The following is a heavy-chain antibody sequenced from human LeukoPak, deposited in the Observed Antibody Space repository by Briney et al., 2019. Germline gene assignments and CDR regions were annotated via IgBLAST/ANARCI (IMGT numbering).Heavy chain of an antibody. Sequence: SETLSLTCTVSGGSLSSRNYYWGWIRQPPGKGLEWIGTIYYSGSTYYNPSLKSRVTISVDTSKNHFSLRLSSVTAADTAVYYCASRPPDYGDLFDYWGQGTLITVSS. CDR3: ASRPPDYGDLFDY. D-gene: IGHD4-17*01. CDR1: GGSLSSRNYY. J-gene: IGHJ4*02. CDR2: IYYSGST. V-gene: IGHV4-39*02.